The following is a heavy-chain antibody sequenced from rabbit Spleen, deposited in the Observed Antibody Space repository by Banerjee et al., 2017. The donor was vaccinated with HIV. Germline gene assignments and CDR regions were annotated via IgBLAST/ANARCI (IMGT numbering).Heavy chain of an antibody. D-gene: IGHD4-2*01. V-gene: IGHV1S45*01. J-gene: IGHJ4*01. CDR2: IDTTDDKT. CDR1: GFSFSSGYD. Sequence: QEQLVESGGGLVKPGASLTLTCKASGFSFSSGYDMCWVRQAPGKGLELIACIDTTDDKTWYASWAKGRFTISKTSSTTVTLQMTSLTAADTATYFCARDAGYVGDGVSTFKLWGPGTLVTVS. CDR3: ARDAGYVGDGVSTFKL.